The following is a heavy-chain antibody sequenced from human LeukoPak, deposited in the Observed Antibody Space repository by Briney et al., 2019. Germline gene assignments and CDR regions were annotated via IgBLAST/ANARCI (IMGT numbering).Heavy chain of an antibody. V-gene: IGHV1-69*13. Sequence: ASVKVSCKASGGTFSSYAISWVRQAPGQGLEWMGGIIPIFGTANYAQKFQGRVTITADESTSTAYMELSSLRSEDTAVYYCARARLAAADPYFDYWGQGTLVTVSS. CDR2: IIPIFGTA. CDR1: GGTFSSYA. CDR3: ARARLAAADPYFDY. D-gene: IGHD6-13*01. J-gene: IGHJ4*02.